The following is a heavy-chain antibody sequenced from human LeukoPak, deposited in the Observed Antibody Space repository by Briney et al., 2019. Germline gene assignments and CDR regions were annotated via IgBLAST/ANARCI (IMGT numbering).Heavy chain of an antibody. Sequence: GGSPRLSCAASGFTFSSYEMNWGRQAPGKGLEWVSYISSSGSTIYYADSVKGRFTISRDNAKNSLYLQINSLRAEDTAVYYCARRAWIQLWLLDYWGQGTLVTVSS. CDR2: ISSSGSTI. D-gene: IGHD5-18*01. V-gene: IGHV3-48*03. CDR1: GFTFSSYE. J-gene: IGHJ4*02. CDR3: ARRAWIQLWLLDY.